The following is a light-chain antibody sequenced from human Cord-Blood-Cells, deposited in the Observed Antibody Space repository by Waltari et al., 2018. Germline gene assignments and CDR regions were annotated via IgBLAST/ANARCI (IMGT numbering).Light chain of an antibody. J-gene: IGLJ1*01. CDR2: DVS. CDR1: GGYNY. V-gene: IGLV2-14*04. CDR3: SSYTSSSTPNV. Sequence: GGYNYVSWYQQHPGKAPKLMIYDVSNRPAGVSNRFYGSKSGNTASLTISGLQAEDEADYYCSSYTSSSTPNVFGTGTKVTVL.